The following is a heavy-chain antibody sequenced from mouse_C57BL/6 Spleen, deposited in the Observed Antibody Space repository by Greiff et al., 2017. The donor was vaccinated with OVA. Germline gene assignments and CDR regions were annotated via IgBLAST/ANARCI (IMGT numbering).Heavy chain of an antibody. CDR3: ARRRNSNYDYYAMDY. CDR2: IWTGGGT. J-gene: IGHJ4*01. CDR1: GFSLTSYS. D-gene: IGHD2-5*01. V-gene: IGHV2-9-1*01. Sequence: VQLVESGPGLVAPSQSLSITCTVSGFSLTSYSISWVRQPPGKGLEWLGVIWTGGGTNYNSALKSRLSISKDNYKSQGFLKMNSLQTDDTDRYYCARRRNSNYDYYAMDYWGQGTSVTVSS.